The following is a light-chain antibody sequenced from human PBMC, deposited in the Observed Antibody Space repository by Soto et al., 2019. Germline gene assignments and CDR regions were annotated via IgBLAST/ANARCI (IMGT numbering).Light chain of an antibody. J-gene: IGKJ1*01. V-gene: IGKV3-11*01. Sequence: EIVLTQSPATLSLSPGERATLSCRASESVSTFLAWYQQKPGQAPRLLIYEASSRATGIPARFSGGGSGTVFTLTISRLEPEDFAVYYCQHYNNWPPWTFGQGTKVDIK. CDR2: EAS. CDR3: QHYNNWPPWT. CDR1: ESVSTF.